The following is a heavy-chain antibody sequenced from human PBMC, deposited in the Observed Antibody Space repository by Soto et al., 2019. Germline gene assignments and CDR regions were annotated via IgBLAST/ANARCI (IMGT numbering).Heavy chain of an antibody. V-gene: IGHV1-46*03. CDR2: INPSGGST. Sequence: ASVKVSCKASGYTFTSYYMHWVRQAPGQGLEWMGIINPSGGSTSYAQKLQGRVTMTRDTSTSTVYMELSSLSSEDTAVYYCARDLSADDDFWSGRTYYFDYWGQGTLVTVSS. CDR3: ARDLSADDDFWSGRTYYFDY. D-gene: IGHD3-3*01. CDR1: GYTFTSYY. J-gene: IGHJ4*02.